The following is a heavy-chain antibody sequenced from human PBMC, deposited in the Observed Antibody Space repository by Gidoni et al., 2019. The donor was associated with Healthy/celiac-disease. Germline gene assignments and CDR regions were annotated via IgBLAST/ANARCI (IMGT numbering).Heavy chain of an antibody. J-gene: IGHJ4*02. CDR2: ISWDGGST. D-gene: IGHD5-18*01. Sequence: EVQLVESGGVVVQPGGSLRLSCAASGFTFADYTMHWVRQAPGKGLEWVSLISWDGGSTYYADSVKGRFTISRDNRKNSLYLQMNSLRTEDTALYYCAKAHSYTAMVNYFDYWGQGTLVTVSS. V-gene: IGHV3-43*01. CDR3: AKAHSYTAMVNYFDY. CDR1: GFTFADYT.